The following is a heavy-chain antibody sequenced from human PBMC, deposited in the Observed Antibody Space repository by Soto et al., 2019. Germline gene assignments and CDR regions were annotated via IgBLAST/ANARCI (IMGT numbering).Heavy chain of an antibody. V-gene: IGHV3-30*18. D-gene: IGHD5-12*01. J-gene: IGHJ4*02. CDR3: AKNHQRAPSRDGYNLIDY. CDR1: GFLFSDYG. Sequence: SLRLSCAVSGFLFSDYGMHWVRQAPGKGLEWVAVIAYDGSNKYYADSVKGRFTISRDNSETTLYLQMDSLRAEDTAVYYCAKNHQRAPSRDGYNLIDYWGQGTLVTVYS. CDR2: IAYDGSNK.